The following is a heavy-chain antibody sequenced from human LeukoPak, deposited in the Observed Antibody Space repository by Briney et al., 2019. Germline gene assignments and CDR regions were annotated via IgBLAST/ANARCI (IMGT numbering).Heavy chain of an antibody. CDR3: ARVRRSLNWFDS. CDR1: GGTFSSYA. V-gene: IGHV1-69*01. D-gene: IGHD3-3*01. J-gene: IGHJ5*01. CDR2: IIPIFGTA. Sequence: GSSVTVSCTASGGTFSSYAISWVRQAPGQGLEWMGGIIPIFGTANYAQKFQGRVTITADESTSTAYMELSSLRSEDTAVYYCARVRRSLNWFDSWGQGTLVTVSS.